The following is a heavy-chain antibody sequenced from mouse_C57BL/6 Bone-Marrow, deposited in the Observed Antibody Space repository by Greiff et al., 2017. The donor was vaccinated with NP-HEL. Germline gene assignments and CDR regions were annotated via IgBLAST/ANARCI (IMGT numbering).Heavy chain of an antibody. J-gene: IGHJ3*01. CDR2: IDPSDSYT. D-gene: IGHD2-4*01. V-gene: IGHV1-69*01. CDR3: ANDYDGAWFAY. CDR1: GYTFTSYW. Sequence: QVQLQQPGAELVMPGASVKLSCKASGYTFTSYWMPWVHQRPGQGLARIGEIDPSDSYTNYHQKLKGKSTLTVDKSSSTAYMQLSRLTSEDSAVYYCANDYDGAWFAYWGQGTLVTVCA.